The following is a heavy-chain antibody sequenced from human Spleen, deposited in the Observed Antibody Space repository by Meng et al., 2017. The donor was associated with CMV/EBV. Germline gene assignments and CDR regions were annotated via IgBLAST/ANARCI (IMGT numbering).Heavy chain of an antibody. Sequence: SETLSLTCTVSGGSISSNNYYWDWIRQPPGKGLEWIGSIYYSGSTYYNPSLKSRFTISVDTSKNQFSLKLSSVTAADTAVYYCARQAYYDFTKNFDYWGLGTLVTVSS. CDR1: GGSISSNNYY. CDR3: ARQAYYDFTKNFDY. J-gene: IGHJ4*02. V-gene: IGHV4-39*01. CDR2: IYYSGST. D-gene: IGHD3-22*01.